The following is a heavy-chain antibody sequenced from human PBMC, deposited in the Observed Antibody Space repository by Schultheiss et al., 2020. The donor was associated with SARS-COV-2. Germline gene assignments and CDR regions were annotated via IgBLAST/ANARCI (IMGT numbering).Heavy chain of an antibody. CDR1: GFTFSSYS. J-gene: IGHJ4*02. D-gene: IGHD6-13*01. CDR3: VKSPAGRQYSSSWYSRVKGGHYYFDY. CDR2: ISGNSDNT. V-gene: IGHV3-23*01. Sequence: ESLKISCAASGFTFSSYSMNWVRQAPGKGLEWVSSISGNSDNTYHADSVKGRFTISRDNSKNTLYLQMNSLRAEDTAIYYCVKSPAGRQYSSSWYSRVKGGHYYFDYWGQGTLVTVSS.